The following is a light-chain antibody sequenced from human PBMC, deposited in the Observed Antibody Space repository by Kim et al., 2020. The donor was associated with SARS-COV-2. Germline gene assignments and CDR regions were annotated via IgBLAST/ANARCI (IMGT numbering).Light chain of an antibody. CDR1: SNIVGNQG. J-gene: IGLJ3*02. Sequence: QAGLTQPPSVSKGLRQTATLTCTGNSNIVGNQGAAWLQQHQGHPPKLLSYRNNNRPSGISERFSASRSGNTASLTITGLQPEDEADYYCSALDSSLSALWVFGGGTQLTV. CDR2: RNN. V-gene: IGLV10-54*02. CDR3: SALDSSLSALWV.